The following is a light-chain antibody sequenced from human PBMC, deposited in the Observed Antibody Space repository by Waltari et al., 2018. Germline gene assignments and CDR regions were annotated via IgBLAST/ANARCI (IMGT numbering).Light chain of an antibody. CDR2: AAS. Sequence: DIQLTQSPPSLSAFVGDRVTTTCRASQTIARYLMWYQQKPGKAPNLLIYAASTLQSGVPSRFSASGSGTDFTLAISSLQPEDFATYFCQQAYTPPWTFGLGTRVEVK. CDR3: QQAYTPPWT. J-gene: IGKJ1*01. V-gene: IGKV1-39*01. CDR1: QTIARY.